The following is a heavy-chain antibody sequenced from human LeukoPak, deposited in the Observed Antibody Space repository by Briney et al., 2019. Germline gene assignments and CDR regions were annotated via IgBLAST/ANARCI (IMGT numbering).Heavy chain of an antibody. Sequence: SETLSLTCTVSGGSISSSFYYWGWIRQPPGKGLEWIGSIYYSGSTYYNPSLKSRVTISVDTSKNQFSLKLSSVTAADTAVYYCARAVVVPAGWVNYYYGMDVWGQGTTVTVSS. CDR3: ARAVVVPAGWVNYYYGMDV. J-gene: IGHJ6*02. CDR1: GGSISSSFYY. D-gene: IGHD2-2*01. V-gene: IGHV4-39*01. CDR2: IYYSGST.